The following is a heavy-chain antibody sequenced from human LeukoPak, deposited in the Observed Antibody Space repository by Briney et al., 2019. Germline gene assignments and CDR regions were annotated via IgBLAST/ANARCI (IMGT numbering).Heavy chain of an antibody. V-gene: IGHV3-11*01. CDR3: ARAGLPATALNWFDP. D-gene: IGHD2-2*01. J-gene: IGHJ5*02. CDR2: ISSSGSTI. CDR1: GFNFNEYA. Sequence: GGSLRLSCAASGFNFNEYAMVWVRQAPGKGLEWVSYISSSGSTIYYADSVKGRFTISRDNAKNSLYLQMNSLRAEDTAVYYCARAGLPATALNWFDPWGQGALVTVSS.